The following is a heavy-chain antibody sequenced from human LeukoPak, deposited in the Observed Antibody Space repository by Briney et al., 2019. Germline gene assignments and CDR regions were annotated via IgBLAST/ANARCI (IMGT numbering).Heavy chain of an antibody. CDR3: AKGSRLWFGESPHFDY. V-gene: IGHV3-30*02. CDR2: IRYDGSNK. J-gene: IGHJ4*02. Sequence: GGSLRLSCAASGFTFSSYGMHWVRQAPGKGLEWVAFIRYDGSNKYYADSVKGRFTISRDNSKNTLYLQMNSLRAEDTAVYYCAKGSRLWFGESPHFDYWGQGTLVTVSS. D-gene: IGHD3-10*01. CDR1: GFTFSSYG.